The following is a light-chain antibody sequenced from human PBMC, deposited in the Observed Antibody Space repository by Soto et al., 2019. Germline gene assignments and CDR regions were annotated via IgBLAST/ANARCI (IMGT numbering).Light chain of an antibody. CDR1: SRDVDGYNY. CDR3: SSYTSSSTPYV. CDR2: DVT. J-gene: IGLJ1*01. V-gene: IGLV2-14*01. Sequence: QSALTQPASVYGSPGQSITISCTGTSRDVDGYNYVSWYQQHPVKAPKLMIYDVTNRPSGVSDRFSGSKSGNTASLTISGLQAEDEADYYCSSYTSSSTPYVFGTGTKVTVL.